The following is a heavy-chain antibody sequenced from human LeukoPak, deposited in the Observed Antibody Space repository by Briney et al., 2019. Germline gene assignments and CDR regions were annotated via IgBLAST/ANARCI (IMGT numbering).Heavy chain of an antibody. J-gene: IGHJ4*02. CDR2: ISPYNGDT. V-gene: IGHV1-18*01. CDR1: GYTFTSYG. CDR3: ARERGGIGFKGDY. Sequence: ASVKVSCKASGYTFTSYGIVWVRQAPGQGLEWMGWISPYNGDTKYAQKVQGRVTMPKDTSTSTAYMEMRSLRSDDTAVYYCARERGGIGFKGDYWGQGTLVTVSS. D-gene: IGHD3-16*01.